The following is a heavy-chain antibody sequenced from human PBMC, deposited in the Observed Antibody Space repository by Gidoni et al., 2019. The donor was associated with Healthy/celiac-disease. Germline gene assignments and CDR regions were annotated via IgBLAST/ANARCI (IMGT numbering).Heavy chain of an antibody. CDR3: ARDLPDYSNSYYYYYGMDV. V-gene: IGHV4-59*01. D-gene: IGHD4-4*01. J-gene: IGHJ6*02. CDR1: GGSISSYY. CDR2: IYYSGST. Sequence: QVQLQESGPGLVKPSETLSLTCTVSGGSISSYYWSWIRQPPGKGLEWIGYIYYSGSTNYNPSLKSRVTISVDTSKNQFSLKLSSVTAADTAVYYCARDLPDYSNSYYYYYGMDVWGQGTTVTVSS.